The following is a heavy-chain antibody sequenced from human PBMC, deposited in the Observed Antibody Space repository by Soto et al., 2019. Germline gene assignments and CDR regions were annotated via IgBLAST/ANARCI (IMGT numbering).Heavy chain of an antibody. CDR3: ANYYDLLAVDS. CDR1: GFTFTNYA. V-gene: IGHV3-23*01. CDR2: ISRHVGST. J-gene: IGHJ4*02. Sequence: GGSLRLSCAASGFTFTNYAMSWVRQAPGKGLEWVSAISRHVGSTYYADSVKGRFTITRDNSKSTVYLQMNNLRPEDTAVYYCANYYDLLAVDSWGQGTLVTVSS. D-gene: IGHD3-9*01.